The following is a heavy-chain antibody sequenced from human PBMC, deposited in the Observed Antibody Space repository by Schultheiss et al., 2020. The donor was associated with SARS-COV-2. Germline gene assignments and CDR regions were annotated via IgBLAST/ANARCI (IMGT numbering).Heavy chain of an antibody. J-gene: IGHJ4*02. Sequence: GGSLRLSCAASGFTFSSYAMSWVRQAPGKELEWVSAISGSGGSTYYADSVKGRFTISRDNSKNTLYLQMNSLRAEDTAVYYCAKDLIDSRENYFDYWGQGTLVTVSS. V-gene: IGHV3-23*01. CDR3: AKDLIDSRENYFDY. CDR1: GFTFSSYA. CDR2: ISGSGGST. D-gene: IGHD6-13*01.